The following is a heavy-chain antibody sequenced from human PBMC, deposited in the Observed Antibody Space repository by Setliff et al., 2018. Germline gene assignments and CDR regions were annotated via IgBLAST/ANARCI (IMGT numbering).Heavy chain of an antibody. CDR1: GGSFSGYY. J-gene: IGHJ3*02. Sequence: LSLTCAVYGGSFSGYYWSWLRQPPGKGLEWIGEINHSGSTYYNPSLKSRVTISVDTSKNQFSLKLSSVTAADTAVYYCARTPVVVTLRNAFDIWGQGTMVTVS. CDR2: INHSGST. CDR3: ARTPVVVTLRNAFDI. D-gene: IGHD2-21*02. V-gene: IGHV4-34*01.